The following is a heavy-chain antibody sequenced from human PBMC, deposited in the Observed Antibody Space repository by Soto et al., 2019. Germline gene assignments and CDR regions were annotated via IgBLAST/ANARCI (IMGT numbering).Heavy chain of an antibody. J-gene: IGHJ4*02. CDR3: ARVHIVGAHDVDY. CDR1: GFTFSSYS. CDR2: ISSSSSTI. V-gene: IGHV3-48*02. D-gene: IGHD1-26*01. Sequence: GGSLRLSCAASGFTFSSYSMNWVRQAPGKGLEWVSYISSSSSTIYYADSVKGRFTISRDNAKNSLYLQMNSLRDEDTAVHYCARVHIVGAHDVDYWGQGTMFTVSS.